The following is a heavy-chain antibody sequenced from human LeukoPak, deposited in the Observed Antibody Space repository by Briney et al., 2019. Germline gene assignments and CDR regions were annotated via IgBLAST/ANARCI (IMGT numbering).Heavy chain of an antibody. CDR2: TYYRSRWYN. CDR3: ARSWANAFDI. D-gene: IGHD6-13*01. Sequence: SQTLSLTCAISGDSVSSNSAAWNWIRQSPSRGLEWLGRTYYRSRWYNDSAVSVKSRVTINSDTSKNQFSLQLNSVTPEDTAVYYCARSWANAFDIWGQGTMVTVSS. J-gene: IGHJ3*02. V-gene: IGHV6-1*01. CDR1: GDSVSSNSAA.